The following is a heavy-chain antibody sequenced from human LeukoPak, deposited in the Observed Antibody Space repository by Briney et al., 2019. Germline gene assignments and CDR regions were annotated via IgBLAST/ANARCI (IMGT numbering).Heavy chain of an antibody. V-gene: IGHV1-8*01. J-gene: IGHJ4*02. D-gene: IGHD3-10*01. CDR2: MNPNSGNT. CDR1: GYTFTSYD. CDR3: ARVGTMVRGVIQYYFDY. Sequence: ASVKVSCKASGYTFTSYDINWVRQATGQGLEWMGLMNPNSGNTGYAQKFQGRVTMTRNTSISTAYMELSSLRSEDTAVYYCARVGTMVRGVIQYYFDYWGQGTLVTVSS.